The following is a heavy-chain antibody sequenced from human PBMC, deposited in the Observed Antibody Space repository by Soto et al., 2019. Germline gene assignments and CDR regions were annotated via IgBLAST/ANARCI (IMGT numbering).Heavy chain of an antibody. J-gene: IGHJ6*02. CDR1: GFSRSTSGGG. CDR2: IYWNDDK. CDR3: EHSPDYYDSSGYYLYYYYGMDV. Sequence: SGRPLVNPTQTLTLTCTFSGFSRSTSGGGVGWIRQPPEKALEWLTRIYWNDDKRYSPSLKSRLTITKDTSKNQVVLTMTNMDPVDTATYYCEHSPDYYDSSGYYLYYYYGMDVWGQGTTVTVSS. D-gene: IGHD3-22*01. V-gene: IGHV2-5*01.